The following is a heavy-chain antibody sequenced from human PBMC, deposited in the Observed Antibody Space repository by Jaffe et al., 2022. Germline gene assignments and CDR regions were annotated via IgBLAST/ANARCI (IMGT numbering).Heavy chain of an antibody. D-gene: IGHD4-4*01. CDR1: GFTFISYS. CDR3: VRDSNWAFDY. CDR2: INNGGS. Sequence: EVKLVESGGDLVQPGGSLRLSCAASGFTFISYSMNWVRQAPGKGLEWISYINNGGSVYAESVTGRFTVSRDNDKNSVHLQMDSLRADDTAVYYCVRDSNWAFDYWGQGTLVTVSS. V-gene: IGHV3-48*01. J-gene: IGHJ4*02.